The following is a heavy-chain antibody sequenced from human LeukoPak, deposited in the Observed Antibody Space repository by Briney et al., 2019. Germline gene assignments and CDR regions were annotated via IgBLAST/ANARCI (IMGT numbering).Heavy chain of an antibody. J-gene: IGHJ4*02. CDR3: ARDSEWGLLRSDY. D-gene: IGHD1-26*01. CDR2: IKQDGTEK. CDR1: GFTFSRYW. V-gene: IGHV3-7*05. Sequence: PGGSLRLSCAASGFTFSRYWMTWVRQAPGKGVEGVADIKQDGTEKYYVDSVKGRFTISRDNAKNSLYLQMNSLRAEDTAVYYCARDSEWGLLRSDYWGQGTLVTVSS.